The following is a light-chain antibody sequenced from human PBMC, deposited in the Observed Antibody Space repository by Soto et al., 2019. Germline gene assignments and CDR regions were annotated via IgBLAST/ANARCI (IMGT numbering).Light chain of an antibody. CDR1: QSLLHSNGYNY. CDR3: MQALQTPLT. CDR2: LGS. J-gene: IGKJ4*01. V-gene: IGKV2-28*01. Sequence: DIVMTQSPLSLPVTPGEPASISCRSSQSLLHSNGYNYLDWYLQKPGQSPQFLIYLGSNRASGVPDRFSGSGSGTYFTLKIRRVEDEDVGVYYCMQALQTPLTFGGGTKVEIK.